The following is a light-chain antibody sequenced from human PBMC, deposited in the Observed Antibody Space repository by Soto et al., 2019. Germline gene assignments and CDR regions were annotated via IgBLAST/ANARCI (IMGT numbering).Light chain of an antibody. V-gene: IGKV3-15*01. CDR1: QSVSSN. CDR3: QQYNDWPLS. J-gene: IGKJ4*01. CDR2: GAS. Sequence: EIVMTQSPATLSVSPGARVTLSCRASQSVSSNLAWYQQKPGQAPRLLIYGASTRATGIPARFSGSGSGTEFTLTISSLQSEDIAVYYCQQYNDWPLSFGGGTEVDIK.